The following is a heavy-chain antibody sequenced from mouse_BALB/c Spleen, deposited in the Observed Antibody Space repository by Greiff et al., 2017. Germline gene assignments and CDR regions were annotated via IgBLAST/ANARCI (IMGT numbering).Heavy chain of an antibody. D-gene: IGHD2-1*01. Sequence: EVQLVESGPDLVKPSQSLSLTCTVTGYSITSGYRWHWIRQFPGNKLEWMGYIHYSGSTNYNPSLKSRISITRDTSKNQFFLQLNSVTTEDTATYDCAREGVYGNFYFDDWGQGTTRTVSA. J-gene: IGHJ2*01. CDR2: IHYSGST. V-gene: IGHV3-1*02. CDR1: GYSITSGYR. CDR3: AREGVYGNFYFDD.